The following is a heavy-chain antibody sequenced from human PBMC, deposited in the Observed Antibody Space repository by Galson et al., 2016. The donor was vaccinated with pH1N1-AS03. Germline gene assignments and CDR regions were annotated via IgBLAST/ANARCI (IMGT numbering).Heavy chain of an antibody. J-gene: IGHJ4*02. D-gene: IGHD2-15*01. CDR2: INRDSRLR. CDR3: VRDGRSRWHFDY. V-gene: IGHV3-11*06. Sequence: SLRLSCAASGFTFGDYFMTWIRQAPGKGLEWVSYINRDSRLRNHADSVKGRFTISRDNARNSLYLEMNSLRAEDTAVYYCVRDGRSRWHFDYWGQGTLVTVSS. CDR1: GFTFGDYF.